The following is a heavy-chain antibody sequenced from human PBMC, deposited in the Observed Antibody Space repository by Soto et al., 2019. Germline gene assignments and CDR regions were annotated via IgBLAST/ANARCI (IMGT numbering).Heavy chain of an antibody. D-gene: IGHD5-12*01. CDR3: AKDGIVAAIYYYYGTDV. Sequence: QTGGSLRLSCAASGFTFSSYGMHWVRQAPGKGLEWVAVISYDGSNKYHADSVKGRFTISRDNSKNTLYLQMNSLRAEDTAVYYCAKDGIVAAIYYYYGTDVWDQGTTVTLSS. CDR2: ISYDGSNK. CDR1: GFTFSSYG. V-gene: IGHV3-30*18. J-gene: IGHJ6*02.